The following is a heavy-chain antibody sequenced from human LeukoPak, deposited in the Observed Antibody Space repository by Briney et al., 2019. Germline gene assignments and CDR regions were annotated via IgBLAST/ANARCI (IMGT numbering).Heavy chain of an antibody. CDR1: GYTFTSYY. V-gene: IGHV1-46*01. CDR3: ARDHSRCTNGVCYLGRWFDP. Sequence: GASVKVSCKVSGYTFTSYYMHWVRQAPGQGLEWMGIINPSGGSTSYAQKFQGRVTMTRDTSTSTVYMELSSLRSEDTAVYYCARDHSRCTNGVCYLGRWFDPWAQGTLVTVSS. J-gene: IGHJ5*02. CDR2: INPSGGST. D-gene: IGHD2-8*01.